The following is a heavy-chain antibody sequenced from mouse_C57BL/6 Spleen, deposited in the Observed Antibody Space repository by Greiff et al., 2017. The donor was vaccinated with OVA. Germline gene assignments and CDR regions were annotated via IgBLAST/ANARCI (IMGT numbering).Heavy chain of an antibody. D-gene: IGHD2-5*01. Sequence: QVQLQQPGAELVKPGASVKLSCKASGYTFTSYWMQWVKQRPGQGLEWIGEIDPSDSYTNYNQKFKGKATLTVDTSSSTAYMQLSSLTSEDSAVYYCARYYYSNFDYWGQGTTLTVSS. V-gene: IGHV1-50*01. CDR3: ARYYYSNFDY. CDR2: IDPSDSYT. J-gene: IGHJ2*01. CDR1: GYTFTSYW.